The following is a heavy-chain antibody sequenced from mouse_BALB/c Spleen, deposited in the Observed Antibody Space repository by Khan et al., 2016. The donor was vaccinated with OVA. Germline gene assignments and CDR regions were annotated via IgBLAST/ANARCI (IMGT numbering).Heavy chain of an antibody. V-gene: IGHV5-17*02. CDR1: GFTFNSYG. Sequence: EVELVESGGGLVQPGGSRNLSCAASGFTFNSYGMHWVRQAPEKGLEWVAYISGDSNTIYYADTVKGRFTISRDNPKNTLFLQMTSLMSEDTAMYYCATSYFYGYYFDYWGPGTTLTVS. J-gene: IGHJ2*01. CDR2: ISGDSNTI. CDR3: ATSYFYGYYFDY. D-gene: IGHD1-1*01.